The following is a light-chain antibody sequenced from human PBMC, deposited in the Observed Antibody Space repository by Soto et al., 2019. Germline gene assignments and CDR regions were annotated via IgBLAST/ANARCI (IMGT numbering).Light chain of an antibody. CDR2: GAS. Sequence: EIVMTQSPATLSVSPGESATLSCRASQSVSSNLAWYQQKPGQAPRLLISGASTRATGIPARFSGSGSGTDFTLTITSLQPEDFGIYYCQQYNTWPRTFGQGTKVEIK. CDR1: QSVSSN. J-gene: IGKJ1*01. CDR3: QQYNTWPRT. V-gene: IGKV3-15*01.